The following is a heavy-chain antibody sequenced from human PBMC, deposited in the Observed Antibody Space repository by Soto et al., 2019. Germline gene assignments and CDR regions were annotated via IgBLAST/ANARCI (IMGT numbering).Heavy chain of an antibody. Sequence: SETLSLTCTVSGGSISSSSYYWGWIRQPPGKGLEWIGSIYYSGSTYYKPSLKSRVTISVDTSKNQFSLKLSSVTAADTAVFYCARPQFTIFGVVTPDYMDVWGKGTTVTVSS. V-gene: IGHV4-39*01. D-gene: IGHD3-3*01. CDR3: ARPQFTIFGVVTPDYMDV. J-gene: IGHJ6*03. CDR1: GGSISSSSYY. CDR2: IYYSGST.